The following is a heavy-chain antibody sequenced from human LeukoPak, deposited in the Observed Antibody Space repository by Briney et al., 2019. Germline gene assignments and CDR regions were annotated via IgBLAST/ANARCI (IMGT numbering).Heavy chain of an antibody. Sequence: GRSLRLSCAASGFTFSSYAMHWVRQAPGKGLEWVAVISYDGSNKYYADSVEGRFTISRDNSKNTLYLQMNSLRAEDTAVYYCARDSSVVIILYYFDYWGQGTLVTVSS. CDR3: ARDSSVVIILYYFDY. CDR2: ISYDGSNK. D-gene: IGHD3-3*01. V-gene: IGHV3-30*01. CDR1: GFTFSSYA. J-gene: IGHJ4*02.